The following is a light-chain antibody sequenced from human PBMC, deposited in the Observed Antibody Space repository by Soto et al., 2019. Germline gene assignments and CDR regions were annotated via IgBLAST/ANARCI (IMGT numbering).Light chain of an antibody. V-gene: IGKV1-5*01. CDR3: HQYATSSPT. Sequence: DIQMTQSPSTLSASVGARVTITCRASQSMSVYLAWYQQRPREAPKLMIYGGSSLESGVPSRFSGSGSGTEFTLTISSLQPTDFATYYCHQYATSSPTFGQGTKLEI. J-gene: IGKJ2*01. CDR2: GGS. CDR1: QSMSVY.